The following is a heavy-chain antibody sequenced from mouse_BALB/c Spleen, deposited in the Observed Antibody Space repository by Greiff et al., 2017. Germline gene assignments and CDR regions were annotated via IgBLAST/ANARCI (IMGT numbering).Heavy chain of an antibody. Sequence: EVQLVESGGGLVQPGGSRKLSCAASGFTFSSFGMHWVRQAPEKGLEWVAYISSGSSTIYYADTVKGRFTISRDNPKNTLFLQMTSLRSEDTAMYYCARCNYPYAMDYWGQGTSVTVSS. CDR3: ARCNYPYAMDY. CDR1: GFTFSSFG. J-gene: IGHJ4*01. D-gene: IGHD2-1*01. CDR2: ISSGSSTI. V-gene: IGHV5-17*02.